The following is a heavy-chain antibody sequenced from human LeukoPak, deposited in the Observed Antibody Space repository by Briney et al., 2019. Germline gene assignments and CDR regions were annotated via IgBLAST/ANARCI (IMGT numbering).Heavy chain of an antibody. D-gene: IGHD1-26*01. V-gene: IGHV3-9*01. CDR2: ISWNSGSI. Sequence: GGSLRLSCAASGFTFDDYAMHWFRQAPGKGLEWVSGISWNSGSIGYADSVKGRFTISRDNAKNSLYLQMNSLRAEDTALYYCAKDVEWELHFPNDWGQGTLVTVSS. CDR1: GFTFDDYA. CDR3: AKDVEWELHFPND. J-gene: IGHJ4*02.